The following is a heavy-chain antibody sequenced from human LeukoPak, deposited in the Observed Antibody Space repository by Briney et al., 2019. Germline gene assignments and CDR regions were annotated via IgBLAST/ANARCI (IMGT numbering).Heavy chain of an antibody. D-gene: IGHD3-3*01. CDR3: ASFGVAGGDDY. V-gene: IGHV4-39*01. CDR1: GGSISSSSYY. Sequence: SETLSLTCTVSGGSISSSSYYWGWIRQPPGKGLEWIGSIYYSGSAYYNPSLKSRVTISVDTSKNQFSLKLSSVTAADTAVYYCASFGVAGGDDYWGQGTLVTVSS. CDR2: IYYSGSA. J-gene: IGHJ4*02.